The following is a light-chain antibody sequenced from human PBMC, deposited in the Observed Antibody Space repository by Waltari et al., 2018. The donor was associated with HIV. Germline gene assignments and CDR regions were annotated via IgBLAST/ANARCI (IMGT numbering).Light chain of an antibody. J-gene: IGLJ2*01. CDR3: QSSDSSGVDFVV. CDR1: AWTTRY. V-gene: IGLV3-25*03. Sequence: DLTQPPSVSVPPGQTATITCTGDAWTTRYGYWYQKKSGQAPVLLINKDTERLSGIPERFSGSSSGTSLTLTINEVRAEDEAEYYCQSSDSSGVDFVVFGGGTKLTV. CDR2: KDT.